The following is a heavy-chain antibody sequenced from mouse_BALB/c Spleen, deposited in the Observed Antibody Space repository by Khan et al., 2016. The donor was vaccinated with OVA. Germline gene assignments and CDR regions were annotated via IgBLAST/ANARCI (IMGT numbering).Heavy chain of an antibody. D-gene: IGHD3-1*01. CDR2: INPNNGGT. J-gene: IGHJ3*01. CDR1: GYTFTSYQ. V-gene: IGHV1S81*02. CDR3: IGGGYGGFAY. Sequence: QVQLQQSGAELVKPGASVKLSCKASGYTFTSYQMYWVKQRPGQGLEWIGEINPNNGGTNFNEKFKSKATLTVDKSSSTAFMQLSSLTSEDSAVYYCIGGGYGGFAYWGQGTLVTVSA.